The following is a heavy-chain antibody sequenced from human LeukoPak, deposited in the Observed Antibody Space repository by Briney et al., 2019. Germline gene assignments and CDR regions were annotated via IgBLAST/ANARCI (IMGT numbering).Heavy chain of an antibody. D-gene: IGHD3-3*01. J-gene: IGHJ5*02. Sequence: GRSLRLSCGAFGFTFDDFAVHWVRQAPGKGLEWVSGISWNSGSIGYADSVKGRFTISRDNSKNTLYLQMGSLRAEDMAVYYCAGARVRFLEWFQNWFDPWGQGTLVTVSS. CDR3: AGARVRFLEWFQNWFDP. CDR2: ISWNSGSI. V-gene: IGHV3-9*03. CDR1: GFTFDDFA.